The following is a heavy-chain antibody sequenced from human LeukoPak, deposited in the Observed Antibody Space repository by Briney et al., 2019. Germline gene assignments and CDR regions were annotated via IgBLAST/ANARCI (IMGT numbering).Heavy chain of an antibody. J-gene: IGHJ6*04. CDR2: ISSGSSYI. CDR1: GFKFSSYS. Sequence: GGSLRLSCAASGFKFSSYSMKWVRQAPGKGLEWVSSISSGSSYIYYADSVKGRFTISRDNAKNSLYLQMNSLRAEDTAVYYCAELGITMIGGVWGKGTTVTISS. V-gene: IGHV3-21*01. D-gene: IGHD3-10*02. CDR3: AELGITMIGGV.